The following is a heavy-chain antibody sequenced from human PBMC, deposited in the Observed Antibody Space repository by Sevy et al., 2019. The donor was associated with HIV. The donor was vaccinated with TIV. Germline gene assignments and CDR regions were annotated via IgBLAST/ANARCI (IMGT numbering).Heavy chain of an antibody. D-gene: IGHD2-8*02. CDR1: GFPFSNYA. CDR3: AKRRVQSGLSGGGANYGMDV. V-gene: IGHV3-23*01. Sequence: GGSLRLSCAASGFPFSNYAMSWVRQAPGKGLEWVSTLIGGGSRTSYADSVTGQFIISRDNSRNTLYLQMNSLRAEDTAIYYCAKRRVQSGLSGGGANYGMDVCGRGTTVTVSS. J-gene: IGHJ6*02. CDR2: LIGGGSRT.